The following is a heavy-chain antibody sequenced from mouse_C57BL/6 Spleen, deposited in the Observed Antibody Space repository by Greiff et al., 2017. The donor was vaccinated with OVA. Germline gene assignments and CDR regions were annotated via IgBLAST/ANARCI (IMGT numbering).Heavy chain of an antibody. V-gene: IGHV3-6*01. CDR3: ASTSRNAMDY. Sequence: VQLKESGPGLVKPSQSLSLTCSVTGYSITSGYYWNWIRQFPGNKLEWMGYISYDGSNNYNPSLKNRISITRDTSKNQFFLKLNSVTTEDTATYYCASTSRNAMDYWGQGTSVTVSS. CDR2: ISYDGSN. D-gene: IGHD5-1*01. CDR1: GYSITSGYY. J-gene: IGHJ4*01.